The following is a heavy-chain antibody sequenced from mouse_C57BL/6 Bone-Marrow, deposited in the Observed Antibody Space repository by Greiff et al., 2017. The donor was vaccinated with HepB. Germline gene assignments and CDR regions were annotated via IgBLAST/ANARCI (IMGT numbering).Heavy chain of an antibody. Sequence: QVQLKQPGAELVKPGASVKMSCKASGYTFTSYWITWVKQRPGQGLEWIGDIYPGSSSTNYNEKFKSKATLTVDTSSSTAYMQLSSLTSEDSAVYYCARKRFYGSLDYWGQGATLTVSS. V-gene: IGHV1-55*01. CDR1: GYTFTSYW. D-gene: IGHD1-1*01. J-gene: IGHJ2*01. CDR3: ARKRFYGSLDY. CDR2: IYPGSSST.